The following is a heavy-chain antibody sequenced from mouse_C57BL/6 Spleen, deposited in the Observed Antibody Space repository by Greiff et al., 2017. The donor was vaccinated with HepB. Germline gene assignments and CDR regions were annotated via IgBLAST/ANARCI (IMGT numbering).Heavy chain of an antibody. V-gene: IGHV1-81*01. CDR2: IYPRSGNT. CDR3: ARLDDYADGVDY. CDR1: GYTFTSYG. J-gene: IGHJ2*01. Sequence: QVQLKQSGAELARPGASVKLSCKASGYTFTSYGISWVKQRTGQGLEWIGEIYPRSGNTYYNEKFKGKATLTADKSSSTAYMELRSLTSEDSAVYFCARLDDYADGVDYWGQGTTLTVSS. D-gene: IGHD2-4*01.